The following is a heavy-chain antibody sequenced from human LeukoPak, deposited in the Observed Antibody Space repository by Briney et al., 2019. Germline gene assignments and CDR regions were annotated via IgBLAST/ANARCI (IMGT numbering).Heavy chain of an antibody. CDR3: ATDLIVGPTTDLDY. CDR2: FDPKDGGT. CDR1: GYTLTELR. J-gene: IGHJ4*02. Sequence: ASVKVSCKVSGYTLTELRIHWVRQAPGKGLEWMGGFDPKDGGTIYAQNFQGRVTLTEDTSTDTAYMELSSLRSEDTAVYYGATDLIVGPTTDLDYWGQGTLVTVSS. V-gene: IGHV1-24*01. D-gene: IGHD1-26*01.